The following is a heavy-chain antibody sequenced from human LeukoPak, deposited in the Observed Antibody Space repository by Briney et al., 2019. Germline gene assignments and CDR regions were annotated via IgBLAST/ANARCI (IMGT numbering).Heavy chain of an antibody. CDR2: IYSSGTT. D-gene: IGHD3-9*01. CDR1: GDSISGYY. Sequence: PSETLSLTCTDSGDSISGYYWGWIRQPAGKGLQWIGRIYSSGTTNFNPSLKSRVTMSIDTSKNQFSLKLSSVTAADTAVYYCAREGSYYDILTGYISYFSDYWGQGTLVTVSS. J-gene: IGHJ4*02. V-gene: IGHV4-4*07. CDR3: AREGSYYDILTGYISYFSDY.